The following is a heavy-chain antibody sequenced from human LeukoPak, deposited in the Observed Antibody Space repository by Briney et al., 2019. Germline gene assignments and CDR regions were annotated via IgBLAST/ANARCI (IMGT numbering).Heavy chain of an antibody. CDR3: AKGGRSTPYYFDY. J-gene: IGHJ4*02. CDR1: GFTFSSYA. V-gene: IGHV3-23*01. Sequence: PGGSLRLSCAASGFTFSSYAMSWVRQAPGKGLEWVSAISGSGGSTYYADSVKGRSTISRDNSKNTLYLQMNSLRAEDTAVYYCAKGGRSTPYYFDYWGQGTPVTVSS. D-gene: IGHD3-10*01. CDR2: ISGSGGST.